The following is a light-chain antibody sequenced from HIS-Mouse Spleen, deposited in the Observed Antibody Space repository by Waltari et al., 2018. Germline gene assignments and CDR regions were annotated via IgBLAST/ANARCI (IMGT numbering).Light chain of an antibody. CDR1: SPNIGSHY. Sequence: QSVLTQPPSASGTPGPRVTISCSGSSPNIGSHYVSCYQQIPGTAPKLLISRNNQRPSGVPDRFSGSKSGTSASLAISGLRSEDEADYYCAAWDDSLSGPNWVFGGGTKLTVL. J-gene: IGLJ3*02. CDR2: RNN. CDR3: AAWDDSLSGPNWV. V-gene: IGLV1-47*01.